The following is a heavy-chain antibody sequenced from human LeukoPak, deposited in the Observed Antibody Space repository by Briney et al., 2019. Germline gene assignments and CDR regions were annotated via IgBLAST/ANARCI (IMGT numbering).Heavy chain of an antibody. Sequence: ASVKVSCKASGYTFTSYGVYWVRQAPGQGLEWMGWISAYDGNTYYAQKLQGRVTMTTDTSTSTAYMELRSLRSDDTAVYYCARDLEKYNWNLGDYWGQGTLVTVSS. V-gene: IGHV1-18*01. D-gene: IGHD1-1*01. CDR3: ARDLEKYNWNLGDY. CDR2: ISAYDGNT. CDR1: GYTFTSYG. J-gene: IGHJ4*02.